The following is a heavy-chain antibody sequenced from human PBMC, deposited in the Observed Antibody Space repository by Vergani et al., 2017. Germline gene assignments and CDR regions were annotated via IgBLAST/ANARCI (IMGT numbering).Heavy chain of an antibody. CDR2: IRPYTGHT. CDR3: ARDRTHYDILTGYYNDGGVFDY. V-gene: IGHV1-18*01. D-gene: IGHD3-9*01. J-gene: IGHJ4*02. Sequence: QVQLVQSGAELKKPGASVSVSCKGSSHTFQTYGISWVRQAPGKGLEWMAWIRPYTGHTNYAQKLQGRVTMTTDTSTSTAYMELRSLRSDDTAVYYCARDRTHYDILTGYYNDGGVFDYWGQGTLVTVSS. CDR1: SHTFQTYG.